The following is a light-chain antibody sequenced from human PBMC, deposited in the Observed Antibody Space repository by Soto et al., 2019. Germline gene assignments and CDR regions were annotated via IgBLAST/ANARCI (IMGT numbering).Light chain of an antibody. Sequence: QSALIQPPSASGSPGQSVAISRTGTSSDVGAYNYVSWYQLHPGKAPKLIISEVTKRPSGVPDRFSGSKSANTASITVSGLQADDEADYHCSSYTGNVDILYVFGSGTKLTVL. V-gene: IGLV2-8*01. CDR1: SSDVGAYNY. CDR3: SSYTGNVDILYV. CDR2: EVT. J-gene: IGLJ1*01.